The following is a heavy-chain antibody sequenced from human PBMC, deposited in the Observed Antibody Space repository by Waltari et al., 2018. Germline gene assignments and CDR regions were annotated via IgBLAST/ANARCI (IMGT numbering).Heavy chain of an antibody. CDR1: GFTFNTYT. J-gene: IGHJ6*02. CDR3: AGGYSSYYGMDV. D-gene: IGHD6-13*01. CDR2: ISSTSSDR. Sequence: EVQLVESGGGLVKPGGSLRLSCAASGFTFNTYTMNWVRQAPGKGVRWVCSISSTSSDRYYADSVKGRVTISRDNAKSSLYLQLNSLRAEDTAVYYCAGGYSSYYGMDVWGQGTTVTVSS. V-gene: IGHV3-21*02.